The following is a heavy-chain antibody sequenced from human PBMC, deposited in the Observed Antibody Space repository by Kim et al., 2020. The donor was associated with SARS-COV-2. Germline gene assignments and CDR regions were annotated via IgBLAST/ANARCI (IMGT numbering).Heavy chain of an antibody. CDR2: INHSGST. CDR3: ARAGYSSGWYRESNWFDP. D-gene: IGHD6-19*01. Sequence: SETLSLTCAVYGGSFSGYYWSWIRQPPGKGLEWIGEINHSGSTNYNPSLKSRVTISVDTSKNQFSLKLSSVTAADTAVYYCARAGYSSGWYRESNWFDPWGQGTLVTVSS. V-gene: IGHV4-34*01. J-gene: IGHJ5*02. CDR1: GGSFSGYY.